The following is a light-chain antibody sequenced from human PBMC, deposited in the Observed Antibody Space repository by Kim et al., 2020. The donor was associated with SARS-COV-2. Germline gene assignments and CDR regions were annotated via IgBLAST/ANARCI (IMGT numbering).Light chain of an antibody. CDR2: AAS. CDR1: QGISSY. CDR3: QQYYGLPLT. J-gene: IGKJ4*01. Sequence: ASTGDRVTITCRASQGISSYLAWYQQKPGKAPKLLIYAASTLQSGVPSRFSGSGSGTDFTLTISCLQSEDVATYYCQQYYGLPLTFGGGTKVDIK. V-gene: IGKV1-8*01.